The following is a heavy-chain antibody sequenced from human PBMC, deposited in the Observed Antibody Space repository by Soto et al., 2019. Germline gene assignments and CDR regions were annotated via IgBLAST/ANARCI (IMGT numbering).Heavy chain of an antibody. D-gene: IGHD3-22*01. CDR2: IVPVFGKA. J-gene: IGHJ4*02. V-gene: IGHV1-69*13. CDR1: GGTFSSSA. CDR3: ARDGTLYDSSAYYYVY. Sequence: SVKVSCKASGGTFSSSAINWVRQAPGQGLEWMGGIVPVFGKANYAQKFQGRVTITADESTSTGYMELRSLTSEDTAVYYCARDGTLYDSSAYYYVYWGQGTLVTVSS.